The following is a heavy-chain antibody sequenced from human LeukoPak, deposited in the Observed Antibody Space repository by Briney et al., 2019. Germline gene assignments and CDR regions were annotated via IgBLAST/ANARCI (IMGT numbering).Heavy chain of an antibody. CDR1: GFTVSSTY. CDR3: ARITTIGYFES. CDR2: LYSGATT. Sequence: GGSLRLSCAASGFTVSSTYMSWVRQAPGKRLQWVSTLYSGATTYDADSVRGRFTISRDNSKNTLYLQMNSLRAEDTAIYYCARITTIGYFESWGQGTLVTVSS. V-gene: IGHV3-53*01. D-gene: IGHD3-22*01. J-gene: IGHJ4*02.